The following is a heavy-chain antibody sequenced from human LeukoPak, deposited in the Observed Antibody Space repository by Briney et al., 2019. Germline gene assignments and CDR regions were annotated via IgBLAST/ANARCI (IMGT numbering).Heavy chain of an antibody. CDR3: ARRIGDSYFYGMDL. CDR2: IRSKEYSYAT. CDR1: GFIFSASP. V-gene: IGHV3-73*01. Sequence: PGGSLRLSCAASGFIFSASPIHWVRQASGKGLEWVGRIRSKEYSYATACAESLRGRCTISRDDSENTAYLQMNSLKTEDTAVYYCARRIGDSYFYGMDLWGQGAPVTVSS. D-gene: IGHD3-16*02. J-gene: IGHJ6*02.